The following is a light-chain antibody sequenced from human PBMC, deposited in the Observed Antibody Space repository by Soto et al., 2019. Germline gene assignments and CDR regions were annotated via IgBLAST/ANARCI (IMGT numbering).Light chain of an antibody. CDR2: LKSDGSH. Sequence: QPVLTQSPSASASLGASVKLTGTLSSGHSCYAIAWHQQQPEKGPRYLMKLKSDGSHSKGDGIPDRFSGSRSGADRYLITLNLQSEYESDYSCHPWGSGIPVLGTGPKLTVL. V-gene: IGLV4-69*01. CDR3: HPWGSGIPV. J-gene: IGLJ1*01. CDR1: SGHSCYA.